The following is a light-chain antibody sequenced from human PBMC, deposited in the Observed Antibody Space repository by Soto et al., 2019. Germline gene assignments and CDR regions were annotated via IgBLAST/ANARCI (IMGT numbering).Light chain of an antibody. Sequence: QSALTQPASVSGSPGQSIAISCTGTSSVVGGYSYVSWYQQQPGKAPKLVISDVSNRPSGVSDRFSGSKSGNTASLTISGLQTEDEADYYSASYTTRSTYVFGPGTKLTDL. CDR3: ASYTTRSTYV. CDR2: DVS. V-gene: IGLV2-14*01. CDR1: SSVVGGYSY. J-gene: IGLJ1*01.